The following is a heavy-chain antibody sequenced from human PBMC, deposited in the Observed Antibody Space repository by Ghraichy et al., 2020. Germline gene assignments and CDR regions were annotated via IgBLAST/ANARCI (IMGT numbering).Heavy chain of an antibody. CDR2: IDNGGST. V-gene: IGHV3-66*02. D-gene: IGHD2-8*01. Sequence: GESLNISCAASGFTVSINHMSWVRQAPGKGLEWVSVIDNGGSTYYADSVKGRFTISRDNAKNTVYLQMNSMTPEDTALYYCAKNGPIAGSNLFDYWGQGTLVTVSS. CDR1: GFTVSINH. CDR3: AKNGPIAGSNLFDY. J-gene: IGHJ4*02.